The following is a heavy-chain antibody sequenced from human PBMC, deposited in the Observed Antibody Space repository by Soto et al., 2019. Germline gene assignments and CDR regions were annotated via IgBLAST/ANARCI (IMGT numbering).Heavy chain of an antibody. Sequence: LRETLSLTCSVYGGSFSGYYWNWIRQPPGKGLEWIGEINHSGSTKYNPSLSSRVTISSDTSKSHLSLRLSSVTAADTAVYYCAKGDYSSNMDVWGQGTTVTVSS. V-gene: IGHV4-34*01. CDR2: INHSGST. D-gene: IGHD4-4*01. CDR1: GGSFSGYY. CDR3: AKGDYSSNMDV. J-gene: IGHJ6*02.